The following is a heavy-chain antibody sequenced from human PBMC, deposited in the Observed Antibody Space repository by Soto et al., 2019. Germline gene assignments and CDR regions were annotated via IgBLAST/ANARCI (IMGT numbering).Heavy chain of an antibody. Sequence: QVQLVESGGGVVQPGRSLRLSCAASGFTFSSYGMHWVRQAPGKGLEWGAVIWYDGSNKYYADSVKGRFTISRDNSKNTLYLQMNSLRAEDTAVYYCAREGESSGWYRGGFYYYYGMDVWGQGTTVTVSS. J-gene: IGHJ6*02. V-gene: IGHV3-33*01. D-gene: IGHD6-19*01. CDR1: GFTFSSYG. CDR2: IWYDGSNK. CDR3: AREGESSGWYRGGFYYYYGMDV.